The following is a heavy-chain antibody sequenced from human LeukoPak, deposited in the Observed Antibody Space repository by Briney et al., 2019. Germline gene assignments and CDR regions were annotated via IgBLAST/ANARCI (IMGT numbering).Heavy chain of an antibody. D-gene: IGHD3-9*01. Sequence: PGGSLRLSCAASGLTFSSYAMSWVRQAPGKGLEWVSAISGSGGSTYYADSVKGRFTISRDNSQNTLYLQMNSLRAEDTAVYYCAKPDYDILTGYYRPPYYYYGMDVWGQGTTVTVSS. J-gene: IGHJ6*02. CDR3: AKPDYDILTGYYRPPYYYYGMDV. V-gene: IGHV3-23*01. CDR1: GLTFSSYA. CDR2: ISGSGGST.